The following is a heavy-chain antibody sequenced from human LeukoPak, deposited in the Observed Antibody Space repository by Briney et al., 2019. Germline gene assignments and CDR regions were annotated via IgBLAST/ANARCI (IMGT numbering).Heavy chain of an antibody. D-gene: IGHD3-22*01. CDR1: GYTFTVNY. V-gene: IGHV1-2*02. CDR3: ARIHQYYSDGNGYYER. J-gene: IGHJ4*02. Sequence: ASVKVSCKTSGYTFTVNYIHWMRQAPGQGLEWMGWINQNTGGTNYGQKFQGRVTMTRDTSISTAYMELSSLRSDDTAVYYCARIHQYYSDGNGYYERWGQGTLVTVSS. CDR2: INQNTGGT.